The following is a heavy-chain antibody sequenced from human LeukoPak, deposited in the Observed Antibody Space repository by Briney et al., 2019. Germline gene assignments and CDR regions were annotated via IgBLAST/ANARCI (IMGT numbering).Heavy chain of an antibody. CDR1: GFTLSSYT. Sequence: GGSLGLSCAASGFTLSSYTMTWVRQAPGKGLEWVSLIYSSGDTYYADSVKGRFTISRDNSKNTLYLQMNSLRAEDTAVYYCAGTLYSGYGLGSLGAFDIWGQGTMVTVSS. V-gene: IGHV3-53*01. CDR2: IYSSGDT. J-gene: IGHJ3*02. D-gene: IGHD5-12*01. CDR3: AGTLYSGYGLGSLGAFDI.